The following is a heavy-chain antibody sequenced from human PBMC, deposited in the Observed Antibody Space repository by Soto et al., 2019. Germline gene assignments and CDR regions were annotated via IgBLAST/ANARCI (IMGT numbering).Heavy chain of an antibody. CDR1: GGSTSSGGYY. Sequence: PSETLSLTCTVSGGSTSSGGYYGSWIRQHPGKGLEWIGYIYYSGSTYYNPSLKSRVTISVDTSKNQFSLKLSSVTAADTAVYYCAREIAAGPRGFDYWGQGTLVTVS. J-gene: IGHJ4*02. CDR2: IYYSGST. CDR3: AREIAAGPRGFDY. D-gene: IGHD6-13*01. V-gene: IGHV4-31*03.